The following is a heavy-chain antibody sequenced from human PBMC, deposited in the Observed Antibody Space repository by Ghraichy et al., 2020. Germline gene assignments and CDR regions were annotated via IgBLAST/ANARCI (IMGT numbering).Heavy chain of an antibody. D-gene: IGHD5-18*01. Sequence: GGSLRLSCTASGFTFGDYAMSWFRQAPGKGLEWVGFIRSKAYGGTTEYAASVQGRFTISRDDSESIAYLQMNSLKTEDTAVYYCTRNYSYGFRPRNPFDYWGQGTLVTVSS. CDR1: GFTFGDYA. J-gene: IGHJ4*02. CDR2: IRSKAYGGTT. CDR3: TRNYSYGFRPRNPFDY. V-gene: IGHV3-49*03.